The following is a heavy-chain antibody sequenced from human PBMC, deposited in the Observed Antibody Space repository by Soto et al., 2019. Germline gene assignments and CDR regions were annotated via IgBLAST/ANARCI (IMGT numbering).Heavy chain of an antibody. V-gene: IGHV5-51*01. J-gene: IGHJ4*02. CDR2: IYPGDSDT. CDR1: GYSFTSYW. Sequence: LGESLKISCKGSGYSFTSYWIGWVRQMPGKGLEWMGIIYPGDSDTRYSPSFQGQVTISADKSISTAYLQWSSLKASDTAMYYCARQRYCGGDCYLFDYWGQGTLVTVSS. CDR3: ARQRYCGGDCYLFDY. D-gene: IGHD2-21*02.